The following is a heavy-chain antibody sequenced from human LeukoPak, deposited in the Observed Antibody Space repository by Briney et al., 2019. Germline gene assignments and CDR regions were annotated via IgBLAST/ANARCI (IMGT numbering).Heavy chain of an antibody. V-gene: IGHV3-21*01. D-gene: IGHD3-10*01. Sequence: PGGSLRLSCAASGFTFSSYSMNWVRQAPGKGLEWVSSISSSSSYIYYADSVKGRFTISRDNAKNSLYLQMNSLRAEDTAVYYCARPPRGDYYGSGSYYEISCYYYMDVWGKGTTVTVSS. CDR2: ISSSSSYI. CDR3: ARPPRGDYYGSGSYYEISCYYYMDV. CDR1: GFTFSSYS. J-gene: IGHJ6*03.